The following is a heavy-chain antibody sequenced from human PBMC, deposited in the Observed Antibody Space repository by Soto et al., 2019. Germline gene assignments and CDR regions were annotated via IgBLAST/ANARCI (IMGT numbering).Heavy chain of an antibody. D-gene: IGHD4-17*01. Sequence: QVQLQQSGPRLVKPSETLSLTCTVSSGPDRSHNWGWIRQPPGRGLEGIGYVYYTGDTAYNPSLRGRVTISADTSTNDISLTLNSVTAADTDVYYCVRQGIDYLHGLVDVWGQGTTVSVSS. CDR2: VYYTGDT. V-gene: IGHV4-59*08. CDR3: VRQGIDYLHGLVDV. CDR1: SGPDRSHN. J-gene: IGHJ6*02.